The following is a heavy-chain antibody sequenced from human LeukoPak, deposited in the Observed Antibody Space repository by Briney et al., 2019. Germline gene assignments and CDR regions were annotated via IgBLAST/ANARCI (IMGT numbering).Heavy chain of an antibody. V-gene: IGHV4-39*01. D-gene: IGHD2-2*03. J-gene: IGHJ6*02. CDR3: ARPGYCSSTSCYDYYGMDV. CDR2: IYYSGST. CDR1: GGSISSSSYY. Sequence: SETLSLTCTVSGGSISSSSYYWGWIRQPPGKGLEWIGSIYYSGSTNYNPSLKSRVTISVDTSKNQFSLKLSSVTAADTAVYYCARPGYCSSTSCYDYYGMDVWSQGTTVTVSS.